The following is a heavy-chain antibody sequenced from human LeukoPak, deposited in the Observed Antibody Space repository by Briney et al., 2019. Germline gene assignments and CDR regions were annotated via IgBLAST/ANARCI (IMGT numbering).Heavy chain of an antibody. V-gene: IGHV4-34*01. J-gene: IGHJ4*02. CDR1: GGSFSGYY. D-gene: IGHD6-19*01. CDR3: ARGWRKSSGWYGRDY. Sequence: SETLSLTCAVYGGSFSGYYWSWIRQPPGKGLEWVGEINHSGSTNYNASLKSRVTISVDTSKNQFSLKLRAVPAAATAVYYCARGWRKSSGWYGRDYRGQGTLVTVSS. CDR2: INHSGST.